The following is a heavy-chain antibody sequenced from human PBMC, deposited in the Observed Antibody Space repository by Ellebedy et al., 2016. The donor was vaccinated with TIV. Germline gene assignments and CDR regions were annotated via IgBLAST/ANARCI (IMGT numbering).Heavy chain of an antibody. CDR2: IKTDGSET. V-gene: IGHV3-7*01. CDR1: GFSFSNFW. D-gene: IGHD3-3*01. Sequence: PGGSLRLSCAAWGFSFSNFWMSWVRQAPGKGLEWVAHIKTDGSETYYVDSVKGRFTISSENDKNALFLQMDGLRVDDSAVYYCVGFGVFNLWGQGAPVTVSS. CDR3: VGFGVFNL. J-gene: IGHJ5*02.